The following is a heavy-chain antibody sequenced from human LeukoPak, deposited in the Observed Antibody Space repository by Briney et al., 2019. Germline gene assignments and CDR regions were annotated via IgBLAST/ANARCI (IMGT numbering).Heavy chain of an antibody. CDR2: IYYSGTT. V-gene: IGHV4-39*07. Sequence: PSETLSLTCTVSGGSLSSSNYYWGWIRQPPGKGLEWSGSIYYSGTTYYNPSLKSRVTISVDTSKNPFSLKLSSVTAADTAVYYCARDSCSSTSCRKKFDYWGQGTLVTVSS. J-gene: IGHJ4*02. D-gene: IGHD2-2*01. CDR3: ARDSCSSTSCRKKFDY. CDR1: GGSLSSSNYY.